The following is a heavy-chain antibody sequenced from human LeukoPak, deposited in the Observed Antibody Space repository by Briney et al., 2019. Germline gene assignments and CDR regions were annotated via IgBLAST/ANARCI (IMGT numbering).Heavy chain of an antibody. J-gene: IGHJ5*02. V-gene: IGHV1-69*06. Sequence: SVKVSCKASGGTFSSYDISWVRQAPGQGLEWMGGINPNFGTANYAQKFQGRVTVTADKSTSTAYMELSSLRSEDTAVYYCALRFDPWGQGTLVTVSS. CDR2: INPNFGTA. CDR1: GGTFSSYD. CDR3: ALRFDP.